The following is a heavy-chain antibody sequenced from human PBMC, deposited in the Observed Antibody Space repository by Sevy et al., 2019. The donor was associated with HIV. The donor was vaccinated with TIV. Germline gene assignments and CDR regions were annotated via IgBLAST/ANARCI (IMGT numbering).Heavy chain of an antibody. Sequence: GGSLRLSCAASGFTFSSYSMNWVRQAPGKGLEWVSPISSSSIYIYYADSVKGRFTISRDNAKNSLYLQMNSLRAEDTAVYYCARDPGFYCSGGSCYPRYYFDYWGQGTLVTVSS. CDR1: GFTFSSYS. CDR3: ARDPGFYCSGGSCYPRYYFDY. V-gene: IGHV3-21*01. D-gene: IGHD2-15*01. CDR2: ISSSSIYI. J-gene: IGHJ4*02.